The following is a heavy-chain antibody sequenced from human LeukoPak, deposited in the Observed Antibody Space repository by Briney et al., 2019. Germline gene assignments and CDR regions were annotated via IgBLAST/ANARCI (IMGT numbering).Heavy chain of an antibody. D-gene: IGHD2-21*02. CDR3: AKVVGIVVVTAILDYFDY. V-gene: IGHV3-23*01. Sequence: GGSLRLSCAASGFTFSSYAMSWVRQAPGKGLEWVSAISGSGGSTYYADSVKGRFTISRDNSKDTLYLQMNSLRAEDTAVYYCAKVVGIVVVTAILDYFDYWGQEPWSPSPQ. J-gene: IGHJ4*01. CDR2: ISGSGGST. CDR1: GFTFSSYA.